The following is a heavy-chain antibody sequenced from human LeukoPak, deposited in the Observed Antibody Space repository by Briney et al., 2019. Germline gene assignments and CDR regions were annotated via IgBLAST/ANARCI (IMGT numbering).Heavy chain of an antibody. Sequence: SGTLSLTCAVSGGSISSSNWWSWVRQAPGKGLEWIGEIYHSGSTNYNPSLKSRVTISVDKSKNQFSLKLSSVTAADTAVYYCARGCIVGGYYFDYWGQGTLVTVSS. V-gene: IGHV4-4*02. D-gene: IGHD1-26*01. CDR1: GGSISSSNW. CDR3: ARGCIVGGYYFDY. CDR2: IYHSGST. J-gene: IGHJ4*02.